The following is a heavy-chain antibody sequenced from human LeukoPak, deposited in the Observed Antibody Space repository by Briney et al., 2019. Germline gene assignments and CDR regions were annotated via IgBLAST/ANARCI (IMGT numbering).Heavy chain of an antibody. Sequence: QTGGSLRLSCAASGITFGSYWMSWVRQAPGKGLEWVASIKEDGIEKYYVDSVKGRFTISRDNAKNSLHLQMNSLRAEDTAVYYCVRLNYYDTGDGMDVWGQGTRVTVSS. CDR2: IKEDGIEK. CDR3: VRLNYYDTGDGMDV. J-gene: IGHJ6*02. CDR1: GITFGSYW. V-gene: IGHV3-7*02. D-gene: IGHD3-22*01.